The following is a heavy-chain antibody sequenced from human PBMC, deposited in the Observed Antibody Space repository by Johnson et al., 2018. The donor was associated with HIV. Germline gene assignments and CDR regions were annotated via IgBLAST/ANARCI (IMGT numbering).Heavy chain of an antibody. J-gene: IGHJ3*02. D-gene: IGHD4-23*01. V-gene: IGHV3-30*04. Sequence: QVQLVESGGGVVQPGRSLRLSCAASGFTFSSYAMHWVRQAPGKGLEWVAVISYDGSNKYYAESVKGRFTISRDNSKNTMYLQMNSLRTEDTAVYYCANLGDYVVNNGFDIWGQGTMVTVSS. CDR3: ANLGDYVVNNGFDI. CDR2: ISYDGSNK. CDR1: GFTFSSYA.